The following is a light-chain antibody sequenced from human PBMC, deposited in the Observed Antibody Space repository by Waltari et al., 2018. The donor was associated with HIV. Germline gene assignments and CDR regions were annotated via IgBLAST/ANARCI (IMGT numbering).Light chain of an antibody. J-gene: IGKJ1*01. V-gene: IGKV3D-15*01. CDR2: GAS. CDR1: QSVSSN. CDR3: QQYNNRPWT. Sequence: EIVMTQSPANLSVSPGERATLSCRASQSVSSNLAWYQQKPGQAPRLLMYGASTRATGIPARFSGSGSGTEFTLTISSLQSEDFAVYYCQQYNNRPWTFGQGTTVEIK.